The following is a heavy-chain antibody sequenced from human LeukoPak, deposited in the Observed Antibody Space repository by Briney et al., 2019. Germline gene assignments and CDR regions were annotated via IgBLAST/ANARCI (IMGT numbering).Heavy chain of an antibody. CDR3: ARLTYDSSGYNDAFDI. CDR1: GDSVSSNSAA. CDR2: TYYRSKWYN. V-gene: IGHV6-1*01. Sequence: SQTLSLTCAISGDSVSSNSAAWNWIRQSPSRGLEWLGRTYYRSKWYNDYAVSVKSRITINPDTSKNQFSLQLNSVTAADTAVYYCARLTYDSSGYNDAFDIWGQGTMVTVSS. D-gene: IGHD3-22*01. J-gene: IGHJ3*02.